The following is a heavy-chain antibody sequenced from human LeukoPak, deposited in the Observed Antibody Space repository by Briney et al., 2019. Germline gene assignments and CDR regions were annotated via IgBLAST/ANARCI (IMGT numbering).Heavy chain of an antibody. CDR3: ARGPIVVVTATRADAFDI. J-gene: IGHJ3*02. V-gene: IGHV3-30*09. CDR1: GFTFSSYA. Sequence: TGGSLRLSCAASGFTFSSYAMHWVRQAPGKGLEWVAVISYDGSNKYYADSVKGRFAISRDNSKNTLYLQMNSLRAEDTAVYYCARGPIVVVTATRADAFDIWGQGTMVTVSS. CDR2: ISYDGSNK. D-gene: IGHD2-21*02.